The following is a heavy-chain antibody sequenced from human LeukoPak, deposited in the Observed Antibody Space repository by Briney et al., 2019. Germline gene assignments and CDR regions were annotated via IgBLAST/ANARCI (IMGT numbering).Heavy chain of an antibody. CDR3: ARREYSGHSYFDY. D-gene: IGHD3-22*01. V-gene: IGHV5-51*01. J-gene: IGHJ4*02. Sequence: GESLKISCKASGYRFSDYWIGWVRQMPGKGLGWMGIIYPDDSDTRYSPSFQGQVTISADKSTGTAYLQWSTLKASDTAIYYCARREYSGHSYFDYWSQGTLVTVSS. CDR2: IYPDDSDT. CDR1: GYRFSDYW.